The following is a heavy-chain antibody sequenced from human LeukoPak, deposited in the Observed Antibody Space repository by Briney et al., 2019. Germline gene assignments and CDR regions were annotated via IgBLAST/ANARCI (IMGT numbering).Heavy chain of an antibody. CDR1: GGSISSGSYY. V-gene: IGHV4-61*02. CDR2: IYTSGST. J-gene: IGHJ4*02. D-gene: IGHD3-22*01. Sequence: SQTLSLTCTVSGGSISSGSYYWSWIRQPAGKGLEWIGRIYTSGSTNYNPSLKSRVTISVDTSKNQFSLKLSSVTAADTAVYYCARHPFGNYYDSSGYRFDYWGQGTLVTVSS. CDR3: ARHPFGNYYDSSGYRFDY.